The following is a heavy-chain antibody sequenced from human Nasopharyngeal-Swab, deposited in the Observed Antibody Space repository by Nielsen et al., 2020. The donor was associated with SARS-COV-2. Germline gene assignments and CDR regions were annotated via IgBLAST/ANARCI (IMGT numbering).Heavy chain of an antibody. Sequence: GEFLKISCAASGFTFSSYSMNWVRQAPGKGLEWVSSISSSSSYIYYADSVKGRFTISRDNAKNSLYLQMNSLRAEDTAVYYCARDGDYSGWELTDYWGQGTLVTVSS. CDR2: ISSSSSYI. V-gene: IGHV3-21*01. J-gene: IGHJ4*02. D-gene: IGHD1-26*01. CDR3: ARDGDYSGWELTDY. CDR1: GFTFSSYS.